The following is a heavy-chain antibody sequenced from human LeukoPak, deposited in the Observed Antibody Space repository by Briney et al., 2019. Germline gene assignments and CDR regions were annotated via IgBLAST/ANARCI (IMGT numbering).Heavy chain of an antibody. CDR1: GGTFSSYA. V-gene: IGHV1-69*01. CDR3: ARNRDGYNYFWFDP. J-gene: IGHJ5*02. Sequence: SVKVSCKASGGTFSSYAISWVRQAPGQGLEWRGGIIPIFGTANYAQKFQGRVTITADESTSTAYMELSSLRSEDTAVYYCARNRDGYNYFWFDPWGQGTLVTVSS. CDR2: IIPIFGTA. D-gene: IGHD5-24*01.